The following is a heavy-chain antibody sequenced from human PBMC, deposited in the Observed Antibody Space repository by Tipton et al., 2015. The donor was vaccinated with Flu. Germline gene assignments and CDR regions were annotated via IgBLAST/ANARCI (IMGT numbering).Heavy chain of an antibody. D-gene: IGHD3-10*01. CDR2: IHRGGSP. CDR1: GDSLGSSYF. CDR3: ARGLYGSGSYQWRYFDS. V-gene: IGHV4-38-2*02. J-gene: IGHJ4*02. Sequence: TLSLTCSVSGDSLGSSYFWGWIRQPPGKGLEWIGNIHRGGSPYYNPSLRSRVTLSVDTSKNQFHLRLSSVTAADTAVYYCARGLYGSGSYQWRYFDSWGQGTLVTVSS.